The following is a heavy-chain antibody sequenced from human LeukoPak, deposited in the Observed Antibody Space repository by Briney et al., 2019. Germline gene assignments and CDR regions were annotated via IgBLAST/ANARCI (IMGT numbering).Heavy chain of an antibody. Sequence: ASVKVSCKASGYTFTSYYMHWVRQAPGQGLEWMGIINPSGGSTSYAQKFQGRVTMTRDTSTSTVYIELSSLRSEETAVYYCASASGGDRSSWSSRYYFDYWGQGTLVTVSS. CDR1: GYTFTSYY. D-gene: IGHD6-13*01. J-gene: IGHJ4*02. CDR3: ASASGGDRSSWSSRYYFDY. V-gene: IGHV1-46*01. CDR2: INPSGGST.